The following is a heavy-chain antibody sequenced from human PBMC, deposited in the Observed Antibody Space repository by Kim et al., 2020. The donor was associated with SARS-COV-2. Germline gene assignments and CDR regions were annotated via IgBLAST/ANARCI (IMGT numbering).Heavy chain of an antibody. V-gene: IGHV1-18*01. CDR1: GYTFTSYA. Sequence: ASVKVSCKASGYTFTSYAISWVRQAPGQGLDWMGWISADNGNTNYAPKFQGRVTMTTDTSTSTAYMELRSLRSDDTAVYYCARLYYYGSGSYNNWFDPWGQGTLVTVSS. D-gene: IGHD3-10*01. J-gene: IGHJ5*02. CDR2: ISADNGNT. CDR3: ARLYYYGSGSYNNWFDP.